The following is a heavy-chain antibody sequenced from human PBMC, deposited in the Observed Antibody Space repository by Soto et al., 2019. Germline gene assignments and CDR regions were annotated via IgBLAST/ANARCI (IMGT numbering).Heavy chain of an antibody. D-gene: IGHD4-17*01. V-gene: IGHV4-59*01. CDR2: IFYSGSA. CDR1: GGSISGNY. Sequence: SETLSLTCTVSGGSISGNYWNWIRQPPGKGLEWMGYIFYSGSANYNPSLKSRVTISIDTSKRQFSLKLNSVTAADTAVYYCARDRSPYGDYESYWGQGILVTV. J-gene: IGHJ4*02. CDR3: ARDRSPYGDYESY.